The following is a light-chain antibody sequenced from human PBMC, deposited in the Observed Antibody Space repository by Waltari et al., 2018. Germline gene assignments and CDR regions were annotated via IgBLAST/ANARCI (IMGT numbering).Light chain of an antibody. CDR3: SLYAGGGRVV. CDR2: EVV. V-gene: IGLV2-23*02. CDR1: SRDVGTYDL. J-gene: IGLJ2*01. Sequence: QSALTQPASVSGSLGQSITFSCPGTSRDVGTYDLVSWYRQYPGEAPRLMIYEVVKRPSRVSNRFSGSKSGNMASLTISGLQAEDEAHYYCSLYAGGGRVVFGGGTKLTVL.